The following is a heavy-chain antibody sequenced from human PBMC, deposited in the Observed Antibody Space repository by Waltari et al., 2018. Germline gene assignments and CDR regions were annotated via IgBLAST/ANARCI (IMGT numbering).Heavy chain of an antibody. Sequence: QVQLQESGPGLVKPSETLSLTCTVSGTSISNYYWTWLLQPPGRGLEWIGYISDSASTSYNPSRKSRVTISGDTSKNHFSLKLSSVTAADTAVYYCARTSGAAAGKFDYWGQGTLVTVSS. V-gene: IGHV4-59*01. D-gene: IGHD6-13*01. J-gene: IGHJ4*02. CDR3: ARTSGAAAGKFDY. CDR2: ISDSAST. CDR1: GTSISNYY.